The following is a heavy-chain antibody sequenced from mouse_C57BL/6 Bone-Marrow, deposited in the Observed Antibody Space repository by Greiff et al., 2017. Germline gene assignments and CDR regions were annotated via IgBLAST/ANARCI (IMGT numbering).Heavy chain of an antibody. Sequence: VQLKQPGAELVKPGASVKLSCKASGYTFTSYWMHWVKQRPGQGLEWIGMIHPNSGSTNYNEKFKGKATLTVDKSSSTAYMQLSSLTSEDSAVYYCARLDYDGFYDGMDYGGQGTSVTVSA. CDR1: GYTFTSYW. CDR2: IHPNSGST. V-gene: IGHV1-64*01. D-gene: IGHD2-4*01. CDR3: ARLDYDGFYDGMDY. J-gene: IGHJ4*01.